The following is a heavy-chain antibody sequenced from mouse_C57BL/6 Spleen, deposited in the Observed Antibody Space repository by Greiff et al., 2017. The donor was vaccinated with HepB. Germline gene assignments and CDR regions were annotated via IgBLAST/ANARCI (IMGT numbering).Heavy chain of an antibody. CDR3: AREGYYGSSYEYFDV. CDR2: IYPGSGNT. V-gene: IGHV1-76*01. CDR1: GYTFTDYY. Sequence: QVQLQQSGAELVRPGASVKLSCKASGYTFTDYYINWVKQRPGQGLEWIARIYPGSGNTYYNEKFKGKATLTAEKSSSTASMQLSSLTSEDSAVYFCAREGYYGSSYEYFDVWGTGTTVTVSS. J-gene: IGHJ1*03. D-gene: IGHD1-1*01.